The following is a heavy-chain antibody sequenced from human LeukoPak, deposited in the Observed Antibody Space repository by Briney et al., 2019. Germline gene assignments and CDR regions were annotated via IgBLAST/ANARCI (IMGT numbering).Heavy chain of an antibody. CDR2: IGSAGKA. CDR3: AKAHPPPLYFDGPGWFDP. CDR1: EFTFSKYD. Sequence: GGSLRLSCAASEFTFSKYDMHWVRQATGKGLEWVSGIGSAGKAFYAASVKGRFTISRDNSKNTLYLQMNSLRAEDTAVYYCAKAHPPPLYFDGPGWFDPWGQGTLVTVSS. V-gene: IGHV3-13*01. D-gene: IGHD3-9*01. J-gene: IGHJ5*02.